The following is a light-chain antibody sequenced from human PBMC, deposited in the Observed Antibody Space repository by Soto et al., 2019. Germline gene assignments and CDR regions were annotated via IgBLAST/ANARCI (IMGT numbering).Light chain of an antibody. Sequence: QSVLTQPPSASGTPGQRVTISCSGSSSNIGSNTVNWYQQLPGTAPKLLIYSNNQRPSGVPDRFSGSKSGTSASLAISGLQSEDEADYYCAAWDDSLNCPVFGGGTKVNVL. V-gene: IGLV1-44*01. CDR1: SSNIGSNT. CDR3: AAWDDSLNCPV. J-gene: IGLJ2*01. CDR2: SNN.